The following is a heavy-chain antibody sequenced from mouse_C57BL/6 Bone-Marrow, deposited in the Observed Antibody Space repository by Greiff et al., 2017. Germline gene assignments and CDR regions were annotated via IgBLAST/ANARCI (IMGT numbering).Heavy chain of an antibody. CDR2: IYPGSGST. D-gene: IGHD1-1*01. V-gene: IGHV1-55*01. J-gene: IGHJ1*03. Sequence: VQLQQSGPELVKPGASVKMSCKASGYTFTSYWITWVKQRPGQGLEWIGDIYPGSGSTNYNEKFKSKATLTVDTSARTAYMQLSSLTSEDSAVYYCVIHYYSSYWYFDVWGTGTTVTVSS. CDR1: GYTFTSYW. CDR3: VIHYYSSYWYFDV.